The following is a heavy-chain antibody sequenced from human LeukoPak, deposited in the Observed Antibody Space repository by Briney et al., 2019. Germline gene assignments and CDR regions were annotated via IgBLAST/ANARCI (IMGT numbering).Heavy chain of an antibody. V-gene: IGHV1-2*02. D-gene: IGHD3-10*01. CDR2: INPNIGGT. CDR1: GYTFTGYY. J-gene: IGHJ6*02. Sequence: ASVKVSCKASGYTFTGYYMHWVRQAPGQGLEWMGWINPNIGGTNYAQKFQGRVTMTRDTSISTAYMELSSLRSDDTAVYYCARDLLLWFGELDTYYYYGMDVWGQGTTVTVSS. CDR3: ARDLLLWFGELDTYYYYGMDV.